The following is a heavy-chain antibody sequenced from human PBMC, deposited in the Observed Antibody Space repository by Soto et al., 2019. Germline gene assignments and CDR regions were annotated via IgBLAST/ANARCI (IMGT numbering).Heavy chain of an antibody. D-gene: IGHD5-12*01. V-gene: IGHV3-74*01. Sequence: EVQLVESGGGLVQPGGSLRLSCAASGFTFSSYWMHWVRQAPGKGLVWVSRINSDGSSTSYADSVKGRFTISRDNDKNTLYLQMNSLNAEDTAVYYCARGEMATISPFGYWGQGTLVTVSS. CDR1: GFTFSSYW. CDR3: ARGEMATISPFGY. J-gene: IGHJ4*02. CDR2: INSDGSST.